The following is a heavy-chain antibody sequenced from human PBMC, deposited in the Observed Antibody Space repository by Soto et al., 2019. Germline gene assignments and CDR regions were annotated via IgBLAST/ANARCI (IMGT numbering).Heavy chain of an antibody. D-gene: IGHD6-6*01. Sequence: GGSLRLSCAASGFTFSGSAMHWVRQASGKGLEWVGRIRSKANSYATAYAASVKGRFTISRDDSKNTAYLQMNSLKTEDTAVYYCTRLGYSSSYFDYWGQGTLVTVSS. CDR3: TRLGYSSSYFDY. J-gene: IGHJ4*02. CDR1: GFTFSGSA. CDR2: IRSKANSYAT. V-gene: IGHV3-73*01.